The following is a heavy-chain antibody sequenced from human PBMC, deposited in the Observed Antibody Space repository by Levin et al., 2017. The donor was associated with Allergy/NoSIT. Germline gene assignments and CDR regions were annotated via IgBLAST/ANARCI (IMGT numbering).Heavy chain of an antibody. J-gene: IGHJ6*02. CDR2: IGTISDT. V-gene: IGHV3-13*01. D-gene: IGHD2-15*01. Sequence: HPGESLKISCAASGFPLSNYDMHWVRQAAGKGLEWVSSIGTISDTFYSGSVKGRFTISRENAKDSLYLQMNSLRAGDTAVYYCARQAKYCSGGNCYYNGMDVWGQGTTVTVSS. CDR1: GFPLSNYD. CDR3: ARQAKYCSGGNCYYNGMDV.